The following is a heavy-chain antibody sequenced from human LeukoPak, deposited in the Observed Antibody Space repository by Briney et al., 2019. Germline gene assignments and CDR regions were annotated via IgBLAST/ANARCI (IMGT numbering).Heavy chain of an antibody. J-gene: IGHJ4*02. CDR1: GYSISSGDY. V-gene: IGHV4-38-2*01. CDR3: ARGIYYLIEY. Sequence: PSETLSLTCAVSGYSISSGDYWGWIRQSPGKGLEWIGNIFHSGSTYHNPSLESRVTISVDTSKNEFSLKLSSVTAADTAVYYCARGIYYLIEYWGQGTLVTVSS. CDR2: IFHSGST. D-gene: IGHD3-10*01.